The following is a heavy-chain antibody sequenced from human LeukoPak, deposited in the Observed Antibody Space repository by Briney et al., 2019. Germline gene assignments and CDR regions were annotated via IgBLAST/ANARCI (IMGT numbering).Heavy chain of an antibody. CDR2: IYYSGST. CDR1: GGSISSYY. CDR3: AGPNYFDY. J-gene: IGHJ4*02. Sequence: PSETLSLTCTVSGGSISSYYWSWIRQPPGKGLEWIGYIYYSGSTNYNPSLKSRVTISVDTSKNQFSLKLSSVTAADTAVYYCAGPNYFDYWGQGTLVTVSS. V-gene: IGHV4-59*01.